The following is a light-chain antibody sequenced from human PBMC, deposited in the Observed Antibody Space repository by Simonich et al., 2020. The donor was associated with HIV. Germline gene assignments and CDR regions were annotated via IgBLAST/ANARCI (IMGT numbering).Light chain of an antibody. CDR1: QSVSSY. J-gene: IGKJ3*01. V-gene: IGKV3-11*01. CDR3: QQYYYTPLLT. CDR2: DAS. Sequence: EIVLTQSPATLSLSPGERATLSCRASQSVSSYLAWYQRKPGQAPRLLIYDASRLESGVPSRFSGSGSGTDYTLTISSLQPEDFATYYCQQYYYTPLLTFGPGTKVDIK.